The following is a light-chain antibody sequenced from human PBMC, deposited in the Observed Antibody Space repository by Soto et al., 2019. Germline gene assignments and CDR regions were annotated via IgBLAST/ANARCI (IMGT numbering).Light chain of an antibody. CDR2: KAA. J-gene: IGKJ1*01. CDR3: QQYNYYSRT. CDR1: QSISSW. V-gene: IGKV1-5*03. Sequence: STLSASVGDRVTITCRASQSISSWLAWYQQKPGKAPKLLIYKAASLESGVPSRFTGSGSGTEFTLTNSSLQPDDFATYYCQQYNYYSRTFGQGTKVDIK.